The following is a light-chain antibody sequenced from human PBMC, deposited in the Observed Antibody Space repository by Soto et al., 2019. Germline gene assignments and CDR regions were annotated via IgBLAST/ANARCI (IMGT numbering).Light chain of an antibody. CDR1: GSNIGAGYD. V-gene: IGLV1-40*01. Sequence: QSVLTQPPSVSGAPGQRVTISCTGSGSNIGAGYDVHWYQQLPGTAPKLLIYGNNNRPSGVPDRFSGSKSGTSASLVISGLRSEDEADYYCAAWDNSLSGVVFGGGTKLTVL. CDR2: GNN. CDR3: AAWDNSLSGVV. J-gene: IGLJ2*01.